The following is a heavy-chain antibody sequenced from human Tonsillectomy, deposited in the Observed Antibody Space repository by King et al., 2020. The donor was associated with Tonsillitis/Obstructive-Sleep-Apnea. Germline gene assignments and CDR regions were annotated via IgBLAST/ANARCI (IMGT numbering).Heavy chain of an antibody. CDR3: AGSDYYDIAFDI. D-gene: IGHD3-22*01. J-gene: IGHJ3*02. Sequence: QLQESGPGLVKPSETLSLTCTVSGGSISSFYWSWIRQPPGKGLEWIGYIFYTGRTYYNPSLKSRVTISVDNSKNQLSLNLRSVTAADTAVYFCAGSDYYDIAFDIWGQGTMVAVSS. V-gene: IGHV4-59*01. CDR1: GGSISSFY. CDR2: IFYTGRT.